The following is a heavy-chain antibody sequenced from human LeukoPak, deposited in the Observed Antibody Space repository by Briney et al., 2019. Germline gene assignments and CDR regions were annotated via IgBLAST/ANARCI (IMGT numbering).Heavy chain of an antibody. CDR2: ISSSSSYI. CDR1: GFTFRSYN. Sequence: RGSLRLSCAASGFTFRSYNMNWVRQAPGKRPEWVSSISSSSSYIYYADSVKGRFTISRDNAKNSLYLQMNSLRAEDTALYYCARGASRADYWGQGTLVSVFS. J-gene: IGHJ4*02. V-gene: IGHV3-21*01. CDR3: ARGASRADY.